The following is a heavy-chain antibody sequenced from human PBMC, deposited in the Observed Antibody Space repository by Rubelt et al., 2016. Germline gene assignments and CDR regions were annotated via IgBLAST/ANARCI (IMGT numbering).Heavy chain of an antibody. V-gene: IGHV2-5*02. CDR1: GFSLSTSGVG. D-gene: IGHD1-1*01. Sequence: QITLKESGPTLVKPTQTLTPTCIFSGFSLSTSGVGVGWIRQPPGKALECLALIYWDDDKRYSPSLKSRLTITKGTSKNQVVLTMTNMDPVDTATYYCAHRLAGTGTIYWGQGTLVTVSS. J-gene: IGHJ4*02. CDR2: IYWDDDK. CDR3: AHRLAGTGTIY.